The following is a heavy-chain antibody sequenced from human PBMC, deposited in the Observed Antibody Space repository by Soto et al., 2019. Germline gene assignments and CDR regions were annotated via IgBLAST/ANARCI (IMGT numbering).Heavy chain of an antibody. Sequence: EVQLLESGGGLVQPGGSLRLSCAASGFTFSSYAMSWVRRAPGKGLEWVSAISGSGGSTYYADSVKGRFTISRDNSKNTLYLQMNSLRAEDTAVYYCAKGILSVFREYGMDVWGQGTTVTVSS. CDR2: ISGSGGST. CDR1: GFTFSSYA. CDR3: AKGILSVFREYGMDV. V-gene: IGHV3-23*01. J-gene: IGHJ6*02. D-gene: IGHD3-10*01.